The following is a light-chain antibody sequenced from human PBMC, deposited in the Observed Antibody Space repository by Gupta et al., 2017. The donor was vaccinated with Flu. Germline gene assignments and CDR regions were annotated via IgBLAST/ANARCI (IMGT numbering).Light chain of an antibody. V-gene: IGLV1-51*01. CDR2: EDN. CDR3: GTRDSTLTAS. CDR1: SSNLGSHF. J-gene: IGLJ1*01. Sequence: QSVLTQPPSVSAAPGQKVTISCSGSSSNLGSHFVSWYQQVPGTAPKLLIYEDNKRPSGIPDRFSGSKSGTSATLDITGLQTGDEADYYCGTRDSTLTASFGTGTKVTVL.